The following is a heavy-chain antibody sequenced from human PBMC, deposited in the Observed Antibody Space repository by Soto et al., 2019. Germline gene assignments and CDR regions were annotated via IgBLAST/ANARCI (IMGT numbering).Heavy chain of an antibody. Sequence: QVQLVQSGAEVKKPGSSVKVSCKASGGTFSSYTISWVRQAPGQGLEWMGRIIPILGIANYAQKFQGRVTITADKSTSTAYMELSSLRSEDTAVYYCARDCSGGSCSPNWFDPWGQGTLFTVSS. CDR2: IIPILGIA. D-gene: IGHD2-15*01. J-gene: IGHJ5*02. V-gene: IGHV1-69*08. CDR1: GGTFSSYT. CDR3: ARDCSGGSCSPNWFDP.